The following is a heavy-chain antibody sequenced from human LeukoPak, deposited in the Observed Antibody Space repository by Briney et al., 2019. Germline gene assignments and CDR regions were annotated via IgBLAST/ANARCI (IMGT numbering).Heavy chain of an antibody. CDR1: GFTFSSYG. CDR3: AREREVPAAESNWFDP. V-gene: IGHV3-33*08. Sequence: HTGGSLRLSCAASGFTFSSYGMHWVRQAPGKGLEWVAVIWYDGSNKYYADSVKGRFTISRDNSKNTLYLQMNSLRAEDTAVYYCAREREVPAAESNWFDPWGQGTLVTVSS. J-gene: IGHJ5*02. CDR2: IWYDGSNK. D-gene: IGHD2-2*01.